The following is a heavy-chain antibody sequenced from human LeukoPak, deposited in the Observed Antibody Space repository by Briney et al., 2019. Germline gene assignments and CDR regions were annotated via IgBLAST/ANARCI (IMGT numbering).Heavy chain of an antibody. Sequence: PGGSLRLSCAASGFTFSSYSMNWVRQAPGKGLEWVSYISSSSTIYYADSVKGRFTISRDSSKNTLYLEMNSLRAEDTAVYYCARDEVITFRLFDHWGQGTLVTVSS. CDR3: ARDEVITFRLFDH. D-gene: IGHD1-14*01. J-gene: IGHJ4*02. V-gene: IGHV3-48*01. CDR2: ISSSSTI. CDR1: GFTFSSYS.